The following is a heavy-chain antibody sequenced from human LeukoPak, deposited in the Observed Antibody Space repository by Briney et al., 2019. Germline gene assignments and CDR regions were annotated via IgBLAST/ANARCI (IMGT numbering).Heavy chain of an antibody. CDR1: GFTFSSYS. Sequence: GGSLRLSCAASGFTFSSYSMNWVRQAPGKGLEWVSSISSSTSYIYYADSVKGRFTISRDNAENSLYLQMNSLRAEDTAVYYCARDCVATIKFYYSYYYMAVWGKGTTVTVSS. J-gene: IGHJ6*03. CDR2: ISSSTSYI. CDR3: ARDCVATIKFYYSYYYMAV. V-gene: IGHV3-21*01. D-gene: IGHD5-12*01.